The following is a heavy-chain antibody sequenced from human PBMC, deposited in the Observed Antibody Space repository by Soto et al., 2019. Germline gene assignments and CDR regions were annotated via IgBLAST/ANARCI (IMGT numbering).Heavy chain of an antibody. J-gene: IGHJ4*02. D-gene: IGHD1-7*01. CDR2: ISYDGSNK. Sequence: PGGSLRLSCAASGFTFSSYGMHWVRQAPGKGLEWVAVISYDGSNKYYADSVKGRFTISRDNSKNTLYLQMNSLRAEDTAVYYCAQGWNYLPNWGQGTMVTVSS. V-gene: IGHV3-30*18. CDR3: AQGWNYLPN. CDR1: GFTFSSYG.